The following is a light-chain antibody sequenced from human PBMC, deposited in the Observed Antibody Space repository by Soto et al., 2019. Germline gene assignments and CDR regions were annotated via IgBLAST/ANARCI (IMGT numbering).Light chain of an antibody. Sequence: EIVLTQSPGTLSLSPGERATLSCRASQIIYSNYLAWYQQKPGQAPRLLIYDAATRAAGIPDRFSGSGSGTDFSLTINRLEPEDFVVYYCQQYSSSVWTFGQGTKVEIK. V-gene: IGKV3-20*01. CDR3: QQYSSSVWT. CDR1: QIIYSNY. J-gene: IGKJ1*01. CDR2: DAA.